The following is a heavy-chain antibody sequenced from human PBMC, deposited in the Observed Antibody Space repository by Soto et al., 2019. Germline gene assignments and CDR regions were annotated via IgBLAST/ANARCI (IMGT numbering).Heavy chain of an antibody. D-gene: IGHD3-10*01. J-gene: IGHJ6*02. CDR2: IERDDDDK. Sequence: SGRTLVNPKETLTLTCTFSGFSLPSPGRCVSWIRQPPGKALEWLALIERDDDDKYYSTSLKTRLTISKDTRKNQVVLTMANMDPADTRTYYCALSIRGGGRFNGLSFWSHGTTVTVS. CDR1: GFSLPSPGRC. CDR3: ALSIRGGGRFNGLSF. V-gene: IGHV2-70*13.